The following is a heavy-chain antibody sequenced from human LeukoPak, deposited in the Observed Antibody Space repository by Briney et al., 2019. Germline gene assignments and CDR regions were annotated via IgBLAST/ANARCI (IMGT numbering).Heavy chain of an antibody. CDR3: ARQNDYAFDI. V-gene: IGHV3-53*01. D-gene: IGHD3-3*01. CDR2: IYSGGTT. CDR1: GFTFSSNY. J-gene: IGHJ3*02. Sequence: GGSLRLSCAASGFTFSSNYMSWVRQAPGKGLEWVSDIYSGGTTYYADSVKGRFTISRDNSKNTLYLQMNSLRAEDTAVYSCARQNDYAFDIWGQGTMVTVSS.